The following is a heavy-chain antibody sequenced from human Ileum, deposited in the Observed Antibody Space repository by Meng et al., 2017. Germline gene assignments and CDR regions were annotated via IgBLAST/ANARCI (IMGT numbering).Heavy chain of an antibody. D-gene: IGHD7-27*01. J-gene: IGHJ4*02. CDR1: GYSFTSYW. CDR3: ARSPNWAFDF. CDR2: IYPGDSDT. V-gene: IGHV5-51*01. Sequence: GESLKISCKISGYSFTSYWIAWVRQMPGKGLEWMGIIYPGDSDTTYSPSFQAQVTISADKSIRTAYLQWSSLKASDTAMYYCARSPNWAFDFWGQGTLVTVSS.